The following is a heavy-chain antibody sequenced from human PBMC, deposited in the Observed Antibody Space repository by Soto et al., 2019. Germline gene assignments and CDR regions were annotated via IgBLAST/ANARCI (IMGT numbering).Heavy chain of an antibody. Sequence: PGWSLRLSCAAAGFMFSSYGMSWVRQAPGKGLQWVATIHPSGGSTHYAESVRGRFTISRDNSRDTLYLQMNSLRAEDTAVYYCAKDPSTGPPDCWGQGALVTVSS. D-gene: IGHD3-9*01. CDR1: GFMFSSYG. J-gene: IGHJ4*02. CDR3: AKDPSTGPPDC. CDR2: IHPSGGST. V-gene: IGHV3-23*01.